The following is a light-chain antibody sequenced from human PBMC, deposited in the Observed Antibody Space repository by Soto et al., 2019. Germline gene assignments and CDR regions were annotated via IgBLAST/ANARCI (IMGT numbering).Light chain of an antibody. CDR2: EVS. CDR3: SSYTTSSTVV. CDR1: SSDVGGHNY. Sequence: QSALTQPASVSGSPGQSITISCTGTSSDVGGHNYVSWYQQHPDKAPKLMIFEVSNRPSGVSNRFSGSKSGNTASPTISGLQTEDEADYYCSSYTTSSTVVFGGGTKLTVL. V-gene: IGLV2-14*01. J-gene: IGLJ3*02.